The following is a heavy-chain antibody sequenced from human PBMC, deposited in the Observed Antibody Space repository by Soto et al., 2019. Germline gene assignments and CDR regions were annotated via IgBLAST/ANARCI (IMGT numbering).Heavy chain of an antibody. D-gene: IGHD4-17*01. J-gene: IGHJ3*02. CDR2: IWYDGSNK. Sequence: PGGSLRLSCAASGFTFSSYGMHWVRQAPGKGLEWVAVIWYDGSNKYYADSVKGRFTISRDNSKNTLYLQMNSLRAEDTAVYYCARGVGDYDAFDIWGQGKMVTGSS. CDR1: GFTFSSYG. CDR3: ARGVGDYDAFDI. V-gene: IGHV3-33*01.